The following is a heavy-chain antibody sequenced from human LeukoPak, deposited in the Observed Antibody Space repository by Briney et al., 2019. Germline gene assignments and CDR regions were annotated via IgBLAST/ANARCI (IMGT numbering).Heavy chain of an antibody. D-gene: IGHD2-15*01. Sequence: AETLSLTCTVSGGSISSSSYYWGWIRQPPGKGLEWIGSIYYTGSTYYNPSLKSRGTISVDTSKNQFSLKLSSVTAADTAVYYCARHVERGWSFDYWGQGTLVTVSS. CDR3: ARHVERGWSFDY. CDR2: IYYTGST. V-gene: IGHV4-39*01. CDR1: GGSISSSSYY. J-gene: IGHJ4*02.